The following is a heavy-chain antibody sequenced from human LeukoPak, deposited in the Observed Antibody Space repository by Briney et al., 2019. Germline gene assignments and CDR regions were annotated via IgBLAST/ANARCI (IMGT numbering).Heavy chain of an antibody. Sequence: SETLALTCTVSGGSSSSSSYYWGWIRQPPGKGLEWIESIYYSGSTYYNPSLKSRVTISVDTSKNQFSLKLSSVTAADTAVYYCARAGLIFRYNWFDPWGQGTLVTVSS. D-gene: IGHD3-16*01. CDR2: IYYSGST. J-gene: IGHJ5*02. V-gene: IGHV4-39*07. CDR1: GGSSSSSSYY. CDR3: ARAGLIFRYNWFDP.